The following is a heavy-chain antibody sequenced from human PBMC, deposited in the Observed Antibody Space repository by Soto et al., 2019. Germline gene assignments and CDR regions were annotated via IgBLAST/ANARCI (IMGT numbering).Heavy chain of an antibody. J-gene: IGHJ4*02. CDR2: INPSGGST. V-gene: IGHV1-46*01. CDR1: GYTFTNYA. CDR3: ARENVTTGH. D-gene: IGHD4-17*01. Sequence: ASVKVSCKASGYTFTNYAIHWVRQAPGESLEWMGRINPSGGSTSYAQKFQGRVTMTRDTSTSTVYMELSSLRSEDTAVYYCARENVTTGHWGQGTLVTVSS.